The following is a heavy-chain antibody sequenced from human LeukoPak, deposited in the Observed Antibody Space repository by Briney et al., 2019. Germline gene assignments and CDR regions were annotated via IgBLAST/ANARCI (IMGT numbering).Heavy chain of an antibody. CDR2: ISSSGGTI. Sequence: PRGFLRLSCVGSGFTFSTYEMTWVRQAPGKGLEWVSYISSSGGTIYYADSVKGRFTISRDNAKNSLYLQMNSLRAEDTAVYYCAREGGVNYYDLDYFDYWGQGTLITVSS. V-gene: IGHV3-48*03. J-gene: IGHJ4*02. CDR1: GFTFSTYE. CDR3: AREGGVNYYDLDYFDY. D-gene: IGHD3-22*01.